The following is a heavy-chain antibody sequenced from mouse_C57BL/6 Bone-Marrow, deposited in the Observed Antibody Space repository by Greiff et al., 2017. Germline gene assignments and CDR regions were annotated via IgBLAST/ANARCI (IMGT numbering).Heavy chain of an antibody. J-gene: IGHJ3*01. V-gene: IGHV1-81*01. CDR1: GYTFTSYG. Sequence: VQRVESGAELARPGASVKLSCKASGYTFTSYGISWVKQRPGQGLEWIGEIYPRSGNTYYNEKFKGKATLTADKSSSTAYMELRSLTSEDSAVYFCASFITTVVGTGFAYWGQGTLVTVSA. D-gene: IGHD1-1*01. CDR3: ASFITTVVGTGFAY. CDR2: IYPRSGNT.